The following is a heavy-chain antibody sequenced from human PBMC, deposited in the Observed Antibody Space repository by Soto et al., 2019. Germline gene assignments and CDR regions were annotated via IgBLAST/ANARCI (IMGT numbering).Heavy chain of an antibody. J-gene: IGHJ4*02. CDR2: IYYSGST. Sequence: QVQLQESGPGLVKPSQTLSLTCTVSGGSISSGDYYWSWIRQPPGKGLEWIGYIYYSGSTYYNPSLKSRVTISVDTSKNQFSLKLSSVTAADTAVYYCAMIPDWYYGSGSRDYWGQGTLVTVSS. CDR1: GGSISSGDYY. D-gene: IGHD3-10*01. V-gene: IGHV4-30-4*01. CDR3: AMIPDWYYGSGSRDY.